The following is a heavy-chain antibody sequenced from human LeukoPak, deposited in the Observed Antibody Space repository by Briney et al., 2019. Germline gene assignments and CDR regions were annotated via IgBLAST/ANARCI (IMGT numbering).Heavy chain of an antibody. J-gene: IGHJ4*02. V-gene: IGHV3-30*05. CDR1: GFTFSSYG. Sequence: GRSLRLSCAASGFTFSSYGMHWVRQAPGKGLEWVAVISNDGSDKNYADSVKGRFTISRDNSKNTLYVQMNSLRAEDTAVYYCARDPSRAARLQFDYWGQGTLVTVSS. CDR3: ARDPSRAARLQFDY. CDR2: ISNDGSDK. D-gene: IGHD6-6*01.